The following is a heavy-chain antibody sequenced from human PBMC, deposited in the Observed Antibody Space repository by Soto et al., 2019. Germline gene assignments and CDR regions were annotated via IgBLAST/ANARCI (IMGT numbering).Heavy chain of an antibody. CDR3: ARDLSYDSSGYCY. CDR2: INAGNGNT. CDR1: GYTFTSYA. J-gene: IGHJ4*02. V-gene: IGHV1-3*01. Sequence: QVQLVQSGAEVKKPGASVKVSCKASGYTFTSYAMHWERQAPGERLEWMGWINAGNGNTKYSQKFQGRVTITRDTSASTAYMELSSLRSEDTAVYYCARDLSYDSSGYCYWGQGTLVTVS. D-gene: IGHD3-22*01.